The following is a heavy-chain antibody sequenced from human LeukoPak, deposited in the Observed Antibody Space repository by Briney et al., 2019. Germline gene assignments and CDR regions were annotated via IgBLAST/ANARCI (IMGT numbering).Heavy chain of an antibody. CDR3: ARADFGVVIGTLDH. Sequence: GASVKVSCKASGYTFTGYYMHWVRQAPGQGLEWMGWINPNSGGTNYAQKFQGRVTMTRDTSISTAYMELSRLRSDDTAVYYCARADFGVVIGTLDHWGQGTLVTVSS. V-gene: IGHV1-2*02. CDR1: GYTFTGYY. J-gene: IGHJ4*02. D-gene: IGHD3-3*01. CDR2: INPNSGGT.